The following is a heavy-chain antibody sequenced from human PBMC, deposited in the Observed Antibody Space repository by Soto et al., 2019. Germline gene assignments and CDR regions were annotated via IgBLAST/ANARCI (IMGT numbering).Heavy chain of an antibody. CDR2: IYHSGST. CDR3: ARMDLRLHDAFDI. J-gene: IGHJ3*02. CDR1: SGSISNDDSY. D-gene: IGHD4-17*01. V-gene: IGHV4-30-4*01. Sequence: SETLSLTCAVSSGSISNDDSYWSWIRQPPGKGLEWIGYIYHSGSTHYSPSLKSRVIISVDTAKSQFSLKLTSVTAADTAVYYCARMDLRLHDAFDIWGQGTMVT.